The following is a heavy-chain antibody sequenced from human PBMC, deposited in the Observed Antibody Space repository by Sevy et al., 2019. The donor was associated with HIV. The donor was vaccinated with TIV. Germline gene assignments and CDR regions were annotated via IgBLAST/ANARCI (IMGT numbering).Heavy chain of an antibody. D-gene: IGHD3-10*01. J-gene: IGHJ3*02. CDR1: GGSISSSSYY. CDR2: IYYSGST. CDR3: ARSPLWFGETGGAFDI. Sequence: SETLSLTCTVSGGSISSSSYYWGWIRQPPGKGLEWIGSIYYSGSTYYHPSLKSRVTISVDTSKNQFSLKLSSVTAADTAVYYCARSPLWFGETGGAFDIWGQGTMVTVSS. V-gene: IGHV4-39*01.